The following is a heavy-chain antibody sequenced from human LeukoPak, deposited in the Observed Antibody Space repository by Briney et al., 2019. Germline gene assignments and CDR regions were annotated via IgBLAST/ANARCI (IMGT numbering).Heavy chain of an antibody. D-gene: IGHD3-22*01. CDR1: GGSISSHY. Sequence: KPSETLSLTCTVSGGSISSHYWSWIRQPPGKGLEWIGYMYYSGTSGSTNYNPSLKSRVTISVDRSKNQFSLKLSSVTAADTAVYYCARGPNYYDTTLPFDYWGQGTLVTVSS. CDR3: ARGPNYYDTTLPFDY. J-gene: IGHJ4*02. V-gene: IGHV4-59*11. CDR2: MYYSGTSGST.